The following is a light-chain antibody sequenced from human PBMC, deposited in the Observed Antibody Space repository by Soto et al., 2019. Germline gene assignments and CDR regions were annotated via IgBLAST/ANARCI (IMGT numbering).Light chain of an antibody. V-gene: IGKV1-5*03. J-gene: IGKJ1*01. CDR3: QHYYLNYPWT. CDR2: KAS. CDR1: QSISTY. Sequence: DIQMTQSPSTLSASVGDRVTITCRASQSISTYLAWYQQKPGKAPKLLIYKASILESGVPSRFSGSGSGTEYTLTITSLQPDDFAAYHCQHYYLNYPWTFGQGTKVEIK.